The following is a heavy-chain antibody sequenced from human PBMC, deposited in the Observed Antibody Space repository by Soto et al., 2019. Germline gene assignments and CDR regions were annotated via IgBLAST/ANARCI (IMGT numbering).Heavy chain of an antibody. V-gene: IGHV4-30-4*01. D-gene: IGHD3-22*01. CDR1: GGSISSGDYY. CDR2: IYYSGST. J-gene: IGHJ4*02. CDR3: ARGELPSYYYESRGPHGH. Sequence: PSGTLSLTCIGSGGSISSGDYYWRWIRQPPGKGLEWIGYIYYSGSTYYNPSLKSRVTISVDTSKNQFSLKLSSVTAADTAVYYCARGELPSYYYESRGPHGHWGKGTL.